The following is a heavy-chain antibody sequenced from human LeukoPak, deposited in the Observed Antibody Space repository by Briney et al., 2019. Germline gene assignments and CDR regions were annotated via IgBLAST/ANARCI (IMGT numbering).Heavy chain of an antibody. CDR3: AYETYYDILTGYSSVGY. V-gene: IGHV4-34*01. CDR2: INHSGST. J-gene: IGHJ4*02. CDR1: GVSFSGYH. Sequence: KPSETLSLTCAVYGVSFSGYHWSWIRQPPGKGLEWIGEINHSGSTNYNPSLKSRVTISVGTSKNQFSLKLSSVTAADTAAYYCAYETYYDILTGYSSVGYWGQGTLVTVSS. D-gene: IGHD3-9*01.